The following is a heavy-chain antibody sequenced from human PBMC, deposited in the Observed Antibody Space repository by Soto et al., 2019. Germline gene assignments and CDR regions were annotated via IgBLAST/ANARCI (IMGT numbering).Heavy chain of an antibody. D-gene: IGHD3-10*01. Sequence: GGSLRLSCAASGFTFSSYWMHWVRQAPGKGLVWVSRINSDGSSTSYADSVKGRFTISRDNAKNTLYLQMNSLRAEDTAVYYCARERVPTYYYNGYYSEYCGQGTLVTVSS. CDR3: ARERVPTYYYNGYYSEY. V-gene: IGHV3-74*01. CDR2: INSDGSST. CDR1: GFTFSSYW. J-gene: IGHJ4*02.